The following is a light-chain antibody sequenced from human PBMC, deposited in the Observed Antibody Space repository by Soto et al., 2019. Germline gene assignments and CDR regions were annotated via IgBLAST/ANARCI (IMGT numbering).Light chain of an antibody. V-gene: IGKV1-5*01. CDR2: DAS. CDR3: QQYKSYPFT. Sequence: DIQMTQSPSTLSASGGDRVTITCRASQSISSWLAWYQQKPGKPPKLLIYDASSLESGVPSRFSGSGSGTEFTLTISSLQPDDFATYYCQQYKSYPFTFGPGTKVDIK. CDR1: QSISSW. J-gene: IGKJ3*01.